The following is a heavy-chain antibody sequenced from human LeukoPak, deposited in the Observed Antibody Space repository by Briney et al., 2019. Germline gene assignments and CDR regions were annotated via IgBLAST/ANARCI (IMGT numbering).Heavy chain of an antibody. Sequence: PGGSLRLSCAASGFTFIDHYMDWVRQAPGKGLVWVGRTRNKASSYTTQYAASVKGRFTISRDDSENSLYLQMNSLKTEDTAVYYCAKDDLGYCSGGSCQTEYWGQGTLVTVSS. CDR3: AKDDLGYCSGGSCQTEY. J-gene: IGHJ4*02. CDR1: GFTFIDHY. CDR2: TRNKASSYTT. V-gene: IGHV3-72*01. D-gene: IGHD2-15*01.